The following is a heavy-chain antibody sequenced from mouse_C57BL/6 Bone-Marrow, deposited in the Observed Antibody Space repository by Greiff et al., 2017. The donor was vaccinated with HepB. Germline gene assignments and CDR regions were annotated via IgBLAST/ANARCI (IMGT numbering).Heavy chain of an antibody. CDR3: AREGTMITTAFDY. Sequence: QVQLQQSGAELVRPGASVKLSCKASGYTFTDYYINWVKQRPGQGLEWIARIYPGSGNTYYNEKFKGKATLTAEKSSSTAYMQLSSLTSEDSAVYFCAREGTMITTAFDYWGQGTTLTVSS. CDR2: IYPGSGNT. CDR1: GYTFTDYY. D-gene: IGHD2-4*01. J-gene: IGHJ2*01. V-gene: IGHV1-76*01.